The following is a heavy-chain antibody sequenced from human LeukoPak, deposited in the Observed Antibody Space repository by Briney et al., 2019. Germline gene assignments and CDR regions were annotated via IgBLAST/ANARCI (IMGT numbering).Heavy chain of an antibody. CDR3: ARGGYYYDSSGYSFDY. D-gene: IGHD3-22*01. Sequence: GGSLRLSCAASGFTLRSYGMNWVRQAPGKGLKWVAFIRFDGSNKYYADSVRGRFTISRDNSKNTLYLQMNSLRAEDTAVYYCARGGYYYDSSGYSFDYWGQGTLVTVSS. V-gene: IGHV3-30*02. J-gene: IGHJ4*02. CDR2: IRFDGSNK. CDR1: GFTLRSYG.